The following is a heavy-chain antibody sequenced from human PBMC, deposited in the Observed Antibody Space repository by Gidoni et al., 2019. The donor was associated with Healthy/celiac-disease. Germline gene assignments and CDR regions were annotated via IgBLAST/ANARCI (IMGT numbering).Heavy chain of an antibody. Sequence: QVQLQQWGAGLLKPSKTLSLTCAVYGGSFSGYYWSWIRQPAGKGLEWIGEINQSRSNNYNPSLKSRINISVETSKNQFSLELGSVTAADTAVYYCARGTRYLYGSGSYNPFDYWGQRALVTVSS. CDR1: GGSFSGYY. J-gene: IGHJ4*02. CDR3: ARGTRYLYGSGSYNPFDY. V-gene: IGHV4-34*01. D-gene: IGHD3-10*01. CDR2: INQSRSN.